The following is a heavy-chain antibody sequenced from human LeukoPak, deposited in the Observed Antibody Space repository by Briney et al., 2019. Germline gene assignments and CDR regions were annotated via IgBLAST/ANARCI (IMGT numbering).Heavy chain of an antibody. CDR2: IYYSGST. V-gene: IGHV4-59*08. D-gene: IGHD2-15*01. CDR3: ARVSNELGYCGGGTCLGFDY. Sequence: PSETLSLTCTVSGGSISSYYWSWIRQPPGKGLEWIGYIYYSGSTNYNPSLKSRVTISLDTSKNQFSLKLSSVTAADTAVYYCARVSNELGYCGGGTCLGFDYWGRGTLVTVSS. J-gene: IGHJ4*02. CDR1: GGSISSYY.